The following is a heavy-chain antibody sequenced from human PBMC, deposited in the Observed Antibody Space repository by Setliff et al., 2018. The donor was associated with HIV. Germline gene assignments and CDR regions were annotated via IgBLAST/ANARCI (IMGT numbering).Heavy chain of an antibody. CDR1: GYSMSGGYN. Sequence: SETLSLTCTVSGYSMSGGYNWGWIRQSPEKGLEWIGNIDHVGTTYYNPSLKSRVTLSVDPSKSQFSLKLTSVTAADTALYYCVTTDYFYGRNNFEYWGQGALVTVSS. CDR3: VTTDYFYGRNNFEY. J-gene: IGHJ4*02. V-gene: IGHV4-38-2*02. D-gene: IGHD3-10*01. CDR2: IDHVGTT.